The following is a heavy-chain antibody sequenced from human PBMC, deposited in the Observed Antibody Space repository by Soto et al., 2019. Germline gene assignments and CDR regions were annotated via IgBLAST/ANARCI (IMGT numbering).Heavy chain of an antibody. V-gene: IGHV3-7*01. Sequence: GGSLRLSCAASGFTFSSYWMSWVRQAPGKGLEWVANIKQDGSEKYYVDSVKGRFTISRDNAKNSLYLQMNSLRAEDTAAYYCARLRFLEWFPGLYYFDYWGQGTLVTVSS. D-gene: IGHD3-3*01. CDR1: GFTFSSYW. J-gene: IGHJ4*02. CDR3: ARLRFLEWFPGLYYFDY. CDR2: IKQDGSEK.